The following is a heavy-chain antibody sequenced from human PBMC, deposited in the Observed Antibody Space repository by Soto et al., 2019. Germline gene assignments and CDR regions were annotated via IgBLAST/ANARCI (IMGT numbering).Heavy chain of an antibody. CDR1: GGTFSSYA. Sequence: QVQLVQSGAEVKKPGSSVKVSCKASGGTFSSYAISWVRQAPGQGLEWMGGIIPIFGTANYAQKFQGRVTITADESTSRAYKELSSLRSEDTAVYYCARGGGTYYYYGMDVWGQGTTVTVSS. CDR2: IIPIFGTA. V-gene: IGHV1-69*12. J-gene: IGHJ6*02. CDR3: ARGGGTYYYYGMDV. D-gene: IGHD1-26*01.